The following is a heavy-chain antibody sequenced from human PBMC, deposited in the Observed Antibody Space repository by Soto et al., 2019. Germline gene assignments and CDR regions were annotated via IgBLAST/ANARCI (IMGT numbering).Heavy chain of an antibody. D-gene: IGHD2-21*01. CDR3: PHKPAIQKSSHAFDI. CDR2: IYWNDDK. Sequence: SGPTLVNPTQTLTLTCTFSGFSLSTSGVGVGWIRQPPGKALEWLALIYWNDDKRYSPSLKSRLTITKDTSKNQVVLTMTNMDPVDTPTYSCPHKPAIQKSSHAFDIGGKGKKLTVPS. CDR1: GFSLSTSGVG. J-gene: IGHJ3*02. V-gene: IGHV2-5*01.